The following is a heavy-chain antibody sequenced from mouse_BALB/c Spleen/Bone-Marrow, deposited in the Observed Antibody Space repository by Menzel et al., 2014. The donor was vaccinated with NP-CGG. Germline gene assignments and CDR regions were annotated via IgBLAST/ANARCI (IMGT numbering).Heavy chain of an antibody. J-gene: IGHJ4*01. CDR1: GYTFTSYY. V-gene: IGHV1S81*02. Sequence: QVQLKESGAELVKPGASVKLSCKASGYTFTSYYMYWVKQRPGQGLEWFGEINPSNGGTNFNEKFKNKATLTVDKSSSTAYMQLSSLTSEDSAACYCSRGRRDALDYWGQGTSVTVSS. CDR3: SRGRRDALDY. CDR2: INPSNGGT.